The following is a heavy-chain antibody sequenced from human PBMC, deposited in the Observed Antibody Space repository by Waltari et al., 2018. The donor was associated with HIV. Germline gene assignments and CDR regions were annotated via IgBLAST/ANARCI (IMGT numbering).Heavy chain of an antibody. V-gene: IGHV4-34*02. D-gene: IGHD3-22*01. CDR2: INDGGTT. Sequence: QVQLQQWGAGLLKPSETLSLTCAVYGGSSSGYYWSWIRQPPGKGLEWIGGINDGGTTHCNPSLKSRVSMSVDTAKNQFSLKLSAVTAADSGVYFCARVPSMKPRGGTFHAWGQGTMVTVSS. J-gene: IGHJ3*01. CDR1: GGSSSGYY. CDR3: ARVPSMKPRGGTFHA.